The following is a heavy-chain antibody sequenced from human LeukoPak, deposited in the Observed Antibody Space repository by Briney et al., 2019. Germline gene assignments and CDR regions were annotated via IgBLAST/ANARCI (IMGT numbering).Heavy chain of an antibody. CDR3: ARDGGLHTNFDY. D-gene: IGHD2-15*01. J-gene: IGHJ4*02. CDR2: ISGSGGSS. V-gene: IGHV3-23*01. CDR1: GCTFSSYA. Sequence: GGSLRLSCAASGCTFSSYAMSWVRQAPGKGLEWVSAISGSGGSSYYADSVKGRFTISRDNSKNTLYLQMNSLRAEDTAVYYCARDGGLHTNFDYWGQGTLLTVSS.